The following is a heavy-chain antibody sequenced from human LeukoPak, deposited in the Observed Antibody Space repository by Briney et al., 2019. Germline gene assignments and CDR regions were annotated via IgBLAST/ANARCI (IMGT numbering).Heavy chain of an antibody. CDR1: GNTLRELP. D-gene: IGHD3-3*01. J-gene: IGHJ4*02. Sequence: ASVKVSCKLSGNTLRELPIQWVRQAGGKGLEWMAGFDPENAEIVYAQKFQSRVTMTEDTSTNTAYMELTSLTSDDTALYYCATRGSDFWSGFDYWGQGTQATVSS. CDR2: FDPENAEI. V-gene: IGHV1-24*01. CDR3: ATRGSDFWSGFDY.